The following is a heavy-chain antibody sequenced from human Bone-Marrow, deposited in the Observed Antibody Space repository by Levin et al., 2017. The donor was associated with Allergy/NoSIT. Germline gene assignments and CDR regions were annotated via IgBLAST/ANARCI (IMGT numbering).Heavy chain of an antibody. Sequence: PGASVKVSCEASGDNSATYAMNWVRQAPGQGLEWMGWINPKTEIPTYAQDFTGRFVFSLDTSVTTAYLQINNLQAEDTAVYYCARGVGETGTFYYYHYMDVWGQGTTVTVSS. V-gene: IGHV7-4-1*02. CDR2: INPKTEIP. CDR1: GDNSATYA. J-gene: IGHJ6*02. D-gene: IGHD1-7*01. CDR3: ARGVGETGTFYYYHYMDV.